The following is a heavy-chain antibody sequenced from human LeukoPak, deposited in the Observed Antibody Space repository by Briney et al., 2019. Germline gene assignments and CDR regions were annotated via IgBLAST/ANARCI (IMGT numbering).Heavy chain of an antibody. V-gene: IGHV4-61*01. CDR1: GGSVSSGSYY. D-gene: IGHD3/OR15-3a*01. CDR2: IYYSGST. Sequence: SETLSLTCTVSGGSVSSGSYYWSWIRQPPGKGLEWIGYIYYSGSTNYNPSLKSRVTISVDTSKNQFSLKLSSVTAADTAVYYCARGRGYTGLINYWGQGTLVTVSS. J-gene: IGHJ4*02. CDR3: ARGRGYTGLINY.